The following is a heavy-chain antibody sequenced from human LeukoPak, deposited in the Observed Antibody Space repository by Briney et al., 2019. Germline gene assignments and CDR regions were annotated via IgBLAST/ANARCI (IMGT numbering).Heavy chain of an antibody. J-gene: IGHJ4*02. D-gene: IGHD4-17*01. CDR2: IYYSGST. V-gene: IGHV4-39*07. CDR1: GGSISSSSYY. CDR3: ARDSGDYSPNFDY. Sequence: SETLSLTCTVSGGSISSSSYYWGWIRQPPGKGLEWIGSIYYSGSTYYNPSLKSRVTISVDTSKNQFSLKLSSVTAADTAVYYCARDSGDYSPNFDYWGQGTLVTASS.